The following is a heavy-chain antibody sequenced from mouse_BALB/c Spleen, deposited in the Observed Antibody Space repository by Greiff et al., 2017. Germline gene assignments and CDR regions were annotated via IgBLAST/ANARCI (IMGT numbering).Heavy chain of an antibody. CDR1: GYAFTNYL. CDR2: INPGSGGT. J-gene: IGHJ4*01. V-gene: IGHV1-54*01. Sequence: QVHVKQSGAELVRPGTSVKVSCKASGYAFTNYLIEWVKQRPGQGLEWIGVINPGSGGTNYNEKFKGKATLTADKSSSTAYMQLSSLTSDDSAVYFCARSLRGYYAMDYWGQGTSVTVSS. CDR3: ARSLRGYYAMDY.